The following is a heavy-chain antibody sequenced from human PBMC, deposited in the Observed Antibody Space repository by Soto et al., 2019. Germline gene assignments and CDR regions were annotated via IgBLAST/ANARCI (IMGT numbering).Heavy chain of an antibody. CDR2: IIPFFGTA. J-gene: IGHJ6*02. D-gene: IGHD3-10*01. V-gene: IGHV1-69*01. Sequence: QVQLVQSGAEVKKPGSSVKVSCKASGGTFSNYAISWVRQAPGQGLEWMGGIIPFFGTASYTQKFQGRVTITAGESTIPAYMELSSLRSEDTAVYYCARGREYYYYNRGPPDFYAMDVWGSGTTVSVS. CDR1: GGTFSNYA. CDR3: ARGREYYYYNRGPPDFYAMDV.